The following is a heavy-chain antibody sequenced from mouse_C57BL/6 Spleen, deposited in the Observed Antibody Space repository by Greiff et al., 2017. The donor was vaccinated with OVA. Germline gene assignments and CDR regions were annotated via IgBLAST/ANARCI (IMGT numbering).Heavy chain of an antibody. D-gene: IGHD2-14*01. J-gene: IGHJ2*01. CDR3: ARGRIGPYYFDY. V-gene: IGHV1-78*01. CDR2: IYPRDGST. Sequence: QVQLQQSDAELVKPGASVKISCKASGYTFTDHTIHWMKQRPEQGLEWIGYIYPRDGSTKYNEKVKGKAPLTAYKSSSTAYMQLNSLTAEDSAVYVCARGRIGPYYFDYWGQGTTLTVSS. CDR1: GYTFTDHT.